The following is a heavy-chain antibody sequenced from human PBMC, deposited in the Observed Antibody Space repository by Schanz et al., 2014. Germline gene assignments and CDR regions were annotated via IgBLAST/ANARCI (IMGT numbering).Heavy chain of an antibody. D-gene: IGHD3-3*01. CDR1: GYTFTSYG. V-gene: IGHV1-8*02. Sequence: QVHLVQSGAEVKRPGASVKVSCKASGYTFTSYGISWVRQATGQGLEWMGWMNPKTGNTDHAQKFQGRVSMTWDTSTSTAYLDLSRLRSEDTGVYYCARALKGKVAIFGVIAAQNYYYMGVWGKGTTVTVSS. J-gene: IGHJ6*03. CDR3: ARALKGKVAIFGVIAAQNYYYMGV. CDR2: MNPKTGNT.